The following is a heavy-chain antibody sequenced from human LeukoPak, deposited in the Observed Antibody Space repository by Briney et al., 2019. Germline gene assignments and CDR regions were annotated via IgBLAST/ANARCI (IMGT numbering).Heavy chain of an antibody. V-gene: IGHV3-30*02. CDR3: ATDAGGGG. Sequence: GGSLRLSCTTSGFTFSSYGMHWVRQAPGKGLEGVTFIRYDGSIISYADSVEGRFTISRDNSKNMLYLQMNSLRTDDTALYYCATDAGGGGWGQGTLVTVSS. D-gene: IGHD3-16*01. CDR1: GFTFSSYG. CDR2: IRYDGSII. J-gene: IGHJ4*02.